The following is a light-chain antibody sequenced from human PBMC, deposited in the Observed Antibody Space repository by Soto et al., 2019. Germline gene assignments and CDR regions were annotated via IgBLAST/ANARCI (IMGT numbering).Light chain of an antibody. CDR2: QDT. Sequence: SYELTQPPSVSVSPGQTATITCSGDKLGDKYASWYQQKPGQSPVLVIYQDTKRPSGIPERFSGSNSGNTATLTISETQAMDEADYYCQAWDRSAYVFGAGTKVTVL. CDR3: QAWDRSAYV. V-gene: IGLV3-1*01. J-gene: IGLJ1*01. CDR1: KLGDKY.